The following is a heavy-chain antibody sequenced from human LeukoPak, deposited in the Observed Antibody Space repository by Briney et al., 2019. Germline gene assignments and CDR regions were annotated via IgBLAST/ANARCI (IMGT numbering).Heavy chain of an antibody. J-gene: IGHJ4*02. CDR1: GFTVSSNY. CDR3: AKDWAGSDKRYYFDY. V-gene: IGHV3-53*01. D-gene: IGHD5-24*01. CDR2: IYSGGST. Sequence: GGSLRLSCAASGFTVSSNYMSWVRQAPGKGLEWVSVIYSGGSTYYADSVKGRFTLSRDNFENTVHLQMSSLTAEDTAVYYCAKDWAGSDKRYYFDYWGQGTLVTVSS.